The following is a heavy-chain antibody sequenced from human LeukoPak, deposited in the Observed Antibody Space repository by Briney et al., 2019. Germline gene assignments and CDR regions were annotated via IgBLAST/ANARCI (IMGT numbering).Heavy chain of an antibody. CDR3: ARHTTYYYDSSGYYGYYFDY. D-gene: IGHD3-22*01. J-gene: IGHJ4*02. CDR2: IYYSGST. V-gene: IGHV4-59*08. CDR1: GGSISSYY. Sequence: SETLSLTCTVSGGSISSYYWSWIRQPPGKGLEWIGYIYYSGSTNYNPSLKGRVTISVDTSKNQFSLKLSSVTAADTAVYYCARHTTYYYDSSGYYGYYFDYWGQGTLVTVSS.